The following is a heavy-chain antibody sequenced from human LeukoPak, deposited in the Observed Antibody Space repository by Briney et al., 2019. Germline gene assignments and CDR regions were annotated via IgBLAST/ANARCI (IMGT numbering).Heavy chain of an antibody. CDR2: ISGYNGNT. J-gene: IGHJ4*02. V-gene: IGHV1-18*01. D-gene: IGHD2-8*01. CDR1: GYTLTSYG. CDR3: AATPGYCTDDFCYKGRYFDF. Sequence: ASVKVSCKASGYTLTSYGISWVRLAPGQGLEWMGWISGYNGNTNYAQKLQGRVTMTTDTSTSTAYMELRSLRSDDTAVYYCAATPGYCTDDFCYKGRYFDFWGQGTLVTVSS.